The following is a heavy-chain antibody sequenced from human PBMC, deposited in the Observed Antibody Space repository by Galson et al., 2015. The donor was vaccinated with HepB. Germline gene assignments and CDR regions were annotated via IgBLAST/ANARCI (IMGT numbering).Heavy chain of an antibody. CDR1: GGTFSSYA. Sequence: SVKVSCKASGGTFSSYAISWVRQAPGQGLEWMGGIIPIFGTANYAQKFQGRVTITADKSTSTAYMELSSLRSEDTAVYYCARDFLPPSLHYYGSGSPSYYGMDVWGQGTTVTVSS. CDR2: IIPIFGTA. D-gene: IGHD3-10*01. J-gene: IGHJ6*02. V-gene: IGHV1-69*06. CDR3: ARDFLPPSLHYYGSGSPSYYGMDV.